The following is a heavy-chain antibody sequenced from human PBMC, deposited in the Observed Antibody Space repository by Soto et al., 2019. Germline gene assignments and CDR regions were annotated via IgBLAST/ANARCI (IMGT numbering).Heavy chain of an antibody. CDR3: AKRQSPMGRGVIEAFDY. D-gene: IGHD3-10*01. J-gene: IGHJ4*02. CDR2: INWNGGTT. Sequence: EVQLVESGGGVVRPGGSLRLSCVASGFTFDDYGLSWVRQVPGKGLEWVSGINWNGGTTHYADSVKGRFTISRDNAKNSLYLQMNSLRAEDTALYYCAKRQSPMGRGVIEAFDYWGQGTLVTVSS. CDR1: GFTFDDYG. V-gene: IGHV3-20*04.